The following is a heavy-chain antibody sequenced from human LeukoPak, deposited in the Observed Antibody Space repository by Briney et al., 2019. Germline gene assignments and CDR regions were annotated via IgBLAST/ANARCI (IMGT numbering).Heavy chain of an antibody. CDR2: ISAYNGDT. CDR1: GYTFNNYG. V-gene: IGHV1-18*01. J-gene: IGHJ4*02. D-gene: IGHD6-19*01. CDR3: ARDPSKSSGWRAFFDY. Sequence: EASVKVSCKASGYTFNNYGISWVRQAPGQGLEWMGWISAYNGDTNYAQKFQGRVTMTTDTSTRTAYMEVRSLRSDDTAVYYCARDPSKSSGWRAFFDYWGQGILVTVSS.